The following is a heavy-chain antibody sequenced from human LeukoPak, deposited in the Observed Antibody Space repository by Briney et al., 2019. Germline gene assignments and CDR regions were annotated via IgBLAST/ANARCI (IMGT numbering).Heavy chain of an antibody. V-gene: IGHV4-59*01. J-gene: IGHJ5*02. CDR1: GGSISSYY. CDR3: ARDFDTSWGWFDP. D-gene: IGHD2-2*01. Sequence: SETLSLTCTVSGGSISSYYWSWIRQPPGKGLEWIGYIYYSGSTNYNPSLKSRVTISVDTSKNQLSLKLSSVTAADTAVYYCARDFDTSWGWFDPCGQGTLVTVSP. CDR2: IYYSGST.